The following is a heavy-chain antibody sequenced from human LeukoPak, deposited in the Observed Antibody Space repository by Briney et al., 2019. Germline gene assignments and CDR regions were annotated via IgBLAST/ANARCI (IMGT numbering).Heavy chain of an antibody. CDR1: GGTFSSYA. D-gene: IGHD3-10*01. CDR2: IIPTFGTA. Sequence: SVKVSCKASGGTFSSYAISWVRQAPGQGLEWVGGIIPTFGTANYAQKFQGRVTITADKSTSTAYMELSSLRSEDTAVYYCARHADYYGSGSYDYWGQGTLVTVSS. CDR3: ARHADYYGSGSYDY. J-gene: IGHJ4*02. V-gene: IGHV1-69*06.